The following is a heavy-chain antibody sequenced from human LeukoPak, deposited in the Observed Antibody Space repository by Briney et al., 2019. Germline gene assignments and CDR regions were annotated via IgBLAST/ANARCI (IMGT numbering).Heavy chain of an antibody. CDR1: GGSISSYY. Sequence: SETLSLTCTVSGGSISSYYWSWIRQPPGKGLEWIGYIYYSGSTNYNPSLKSRVTISVDTSKNQFSLKLSSVTAADTAVYYCARLDFHSWSYGGYGKFDYWGQGTLVTVSS. D-gene: IGHD5-12*01. CDR2: IYYSGST. CDR3: ARLDFHSWSYGGYGKFDY. V-gene: IGHV4-59*08. J-gene: IGHJ4*02.